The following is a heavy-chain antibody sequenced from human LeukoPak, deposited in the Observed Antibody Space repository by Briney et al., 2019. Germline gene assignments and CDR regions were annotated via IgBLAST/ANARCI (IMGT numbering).Heavy chain of an antibody. Sequence: PGGSLRLSCAASGFTFSSYAMHWVRQAPGKGLEWVAVTSYDGSNKYYADSVKGRFTISRDNSKNTLYLQMNSLRAEDTAVYYCARDGLRYNWNDFDYWGQGTLVTVSS. V-gene: IGHV3-30-3*01. CDR1: GFTFSSYA. CDR3: ARDGLRYNWNDFDY. CDR2: TSYDGSNK. J-gene: IGHJ4*02. D-gene: IGHD1-1*01.